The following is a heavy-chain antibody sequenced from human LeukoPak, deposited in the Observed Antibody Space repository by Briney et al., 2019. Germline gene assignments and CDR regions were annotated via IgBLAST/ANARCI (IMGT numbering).Heavy chain of an antibody. V-gene: IGHV3-48*01. D-gene: IGHD3-22*01. CDR1: GFNFSTYT. Sequence: PGGSLRLSCAASGFNFSTYTMNWVRQAPGKGLEWLSYITSSSNSIYYADSVKGRFTISRDNPKNSLYLQMDSLRAEDTAVYYCARASSGYGFYSNYWGQGTLVAVSS. CDR2: ITSSSNSI. CDR3: ARASSGYGFYSNY. J-gene: IGHJ4*02.